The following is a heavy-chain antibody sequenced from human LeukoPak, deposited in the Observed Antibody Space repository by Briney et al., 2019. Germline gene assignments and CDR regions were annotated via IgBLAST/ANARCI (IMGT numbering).Heavy chain of an antibody. CDR1: GFTFDDYA. CDR3: AKDWLSGGYDHPLALDV. V-gene: IGHV3-43*02. CDR2: ISGDGGST. Sequence: GGSLRLSCAASGFTFDDYAMHWVRQAPRKGLEWVSLISGDGGSTYYADSVKGRFTISRDNSKNSLYLQMNSLRTEDTALYYCAKDWLSGGYDHPLALDVWGQGTTVTVSS. D-gene: IGHD5-12*01. J-gene: IGHJ6*02.